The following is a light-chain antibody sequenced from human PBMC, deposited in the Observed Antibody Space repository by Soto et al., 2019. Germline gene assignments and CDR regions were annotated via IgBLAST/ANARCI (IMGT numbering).Light chain of an antibody. J-gene: IGKJ1*01. Sequence: DVKMTQSPSSLSAFVGDRVTITCRASQRIGNYLHWYQQHPGKAPKLLIYVASSLQSGVPSRFSGSGSGTDFTLTISSLQPEDFATYYCHQTFSSPRTFGQGTKVELK. V-gene: IGKV1-39*01. CDR2: VAS. CDR1: QRIGNY. CDR3: HQTFSSPRT.